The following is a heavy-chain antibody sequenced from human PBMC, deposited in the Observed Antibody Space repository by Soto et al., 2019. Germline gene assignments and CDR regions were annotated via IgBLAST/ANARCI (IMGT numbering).Heavy chain of an antibody. J-gene: IGHJ4*02. CDR3: ARSVEGHFDY. CDR1: GFRFNIYS. V-gene: IGHV3-48*02. CDR2: ITSDTKTI. D-gene: IGHD6-19*01. Sequence: EVQLVESGGNLVQPGGSLRLSCAAYGFRFNIYSMNWVRQAPGKGMEWSAYITSDTKTIKYADSVKGRFTISRDNDKNLVYLHMNSLRDEDTAVYYCARSVEGHFDYWGQGTVVTVSA.